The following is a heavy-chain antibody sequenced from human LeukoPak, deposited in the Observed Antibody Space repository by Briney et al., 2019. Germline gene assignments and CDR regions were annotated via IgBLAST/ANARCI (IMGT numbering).Heavy chain of an antibody. D-gene: IGHD5-18*01. J-gene: IGHJ3*02. CDR1: GDSISDYY. Sequence: PSETLSLTCTVSGDSISDYYWTWIRQSAGKGLEWIGRIYTSGSTNYNPSLKSRVTISVDTSKNQFSLKLSSVTAADTAVYYCARGNVDTAMDDAFDIWGQGTMVTVSS. CDR2: IYTSGST. CDR3: ARGNVDTAMDDAFDI. V-gene: IGHV4-4*07.